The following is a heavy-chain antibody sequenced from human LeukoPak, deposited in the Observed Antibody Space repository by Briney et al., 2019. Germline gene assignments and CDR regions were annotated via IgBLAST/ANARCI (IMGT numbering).Heavy chain of an antibody. V-gene: IGHV4-59*01. CDR2: IYYSGST. J-gene: IGHJ3*02. D-gene: IGHD5-24*01. Sequence: SETLSLTCTVSGGSISSYYWSWIRQPPGKGLEWIGYIYYSGSTNYNPSLKSRVTISVDTSKNQFSLKLSSVTAADTAVYYCARPVEMATMMAFGIWGQGTMVTVSS. CDR3: ARPVEMATMMAFGI. CDR1: GGSISSYY.